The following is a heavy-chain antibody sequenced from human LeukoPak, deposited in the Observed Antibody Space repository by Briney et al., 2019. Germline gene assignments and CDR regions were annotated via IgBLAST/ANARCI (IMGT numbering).Heavy chain of an antibody. CDR3: ARPTYSGSYWIRDAFDI. V-gene: IGHV5-51*01. J-gene: IGHJ3*02. CDR2: IYPGDSDT. D-gene: IGHD1-26*01. Sequence: RGESLKISCKGSGSRFTSYWIGWVRQMPGKGLEWIGIIYPGDSDTRYSPSFQGQVTISAAKSISTAYLQWCSLKAADTAMYYCARPTYSGSYWIRDAFDIWGQGTMVTVSS. CDR1: GSRFTSYW.